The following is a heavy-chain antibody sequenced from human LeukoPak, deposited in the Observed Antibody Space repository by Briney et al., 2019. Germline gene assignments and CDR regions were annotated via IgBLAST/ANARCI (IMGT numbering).Heavy chain of an antibody. D-gene: IGHD6-6*01. J-gene: IGHJ4*02. CDR3: ARHESASSSTLGGPPPDY. CDR2: VFYGGST. V-gene: IGHV4-39*01. Sequence: PSETLSLTCAVSGYSISSGVYYWGWIRQPPGKGLEWIGSVFYGGSTYYNPSLKSRITISVDTSKNQFSLKLSSVTAADTAVYYCARHESASSSTLGGPPPDYWGQGTLVTVSS. CDR1: GYSISSGVYY.